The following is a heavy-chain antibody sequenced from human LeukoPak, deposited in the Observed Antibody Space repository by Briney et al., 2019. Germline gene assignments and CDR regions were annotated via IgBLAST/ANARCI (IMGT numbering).Heavy chain of an antibody. Sequence: PGGSLRLSCAASGFTFSSYWMSWVRQAPGKGLEWVANIKQDGSEKYYVDSVKGRFTISRDNAKNSLYLQMNSLRAEDTAVYYCARGPQAPTYYYGSGTLEGAFDIWGQGTMVTVSS. CDR3: ARGPQAPTYYYGSGTLEGAFDI. CDR1: GFTFSSYW. J-gene: IGHJ3*02. CDR2: IKQDGSEK. D-gene: IGHD3-10*01. V-gene: IGHV3-7*01.